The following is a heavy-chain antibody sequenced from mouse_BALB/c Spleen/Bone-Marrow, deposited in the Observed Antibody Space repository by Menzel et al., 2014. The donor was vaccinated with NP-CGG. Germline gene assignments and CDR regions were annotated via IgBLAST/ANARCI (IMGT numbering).Heavy chain of an antibody. J-gene: IGHJ4*01. V-gene: IGHV1-7*01. Sequence: QVQLKQSGAELAKPGASVKMFCKASGYTFTSYWMHWVKQRPGQGLEWIGYINPSTGYTEYNQKFKDKATLTADKSSSTAYMQLSSLTSEDSAVYYCASPYGNYDAMDYWGQGTSVTVSS. D-gene: IGHD2-1*01. CDR3: ASPYGNYDAMDY. CDR2: INPSTGYT. CDR1: GYTFTSYW.